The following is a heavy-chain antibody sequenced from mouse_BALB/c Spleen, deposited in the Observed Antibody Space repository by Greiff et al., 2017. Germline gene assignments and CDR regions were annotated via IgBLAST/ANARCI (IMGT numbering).Heavy chain of an antibody. D-gene: IGHD4-1*01. CDR3: ARSNWAAWFAY. Sequence: EVKLVESGGGLVQPGGSLRLSCATSGFTFTDYYMSWVRQPPGKALEWLGFIRNKANGYTTEYSASVKGRFTISRDNSQSILYLQMNTLRAEDSATYYCARSNWAAWFAYWGQGTLVTVSA. CDR1: GFTFTDYY. CDR2: IRNKANGYTT. J-gene: IGHJ3*01. V-gene: IGHV7-3*02.